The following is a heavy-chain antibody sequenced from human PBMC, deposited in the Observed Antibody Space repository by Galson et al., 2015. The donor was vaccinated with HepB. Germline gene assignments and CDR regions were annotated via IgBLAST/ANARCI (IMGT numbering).Heavy chain of an antibody. CDR2: ISGFNGNT. J-gene: IGHJ5*02. Sequence: SVKVSCKASGGPFSSYTISWVRRAPGQGLEWMGWISGFNGNTNYGQKMQGRVTMTTDTATSTAYMELRSLKSDDTAVYYCAREWGIAAAENWFDPWGQGTLVTVSS. CDR1: GGPFSSYT. V-gene: IGHV1-18*01. CDR3: AREWGIAAAENWFDP. D-gene: IGHD6-13*01.